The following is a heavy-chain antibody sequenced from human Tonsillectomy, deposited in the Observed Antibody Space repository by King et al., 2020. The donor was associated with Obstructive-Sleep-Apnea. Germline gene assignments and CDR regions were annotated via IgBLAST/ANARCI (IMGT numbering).Heavy chain of an antibody. CDR1: GFTFSSFW. D-gene: IGHD5-24*01. J-gene: IGHJ6*02. CDR2: IKEDGSEK. Sequence: DVQLVESGGGLVQPGGSLRLSCAASGFTFSSFWMSWVRQAPGKGLEWVANIKEDGSEKYYVDSVKGRFTISRDNAKNSLSLQMNSLRAEDTAVYYCARDELGGVEMPTNSYYYGLDVWGQGTTVTVSS. CDR3: ARDELGGVEMPTNSYYYGLDV. V-gene: IGHV3-7*01.